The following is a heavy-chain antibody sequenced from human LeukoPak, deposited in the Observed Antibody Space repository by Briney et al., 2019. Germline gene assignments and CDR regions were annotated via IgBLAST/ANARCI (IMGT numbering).Heavy chain of an antibody. V-gene: IGHV3-48*03. CDR3: AKDRYLEQQLAPPYYFDY. CDR2: ISSSGSTI. J-gene: IGHJ4*02. D-gene: IGHD6-13*01. CDR1: GFTFSSYE. Sequence: PGGSLRLSCAASGFTFSSYEMNWVRQAPGKGLEWVSYISSSGSTIYYADSVKGRFTISRDNAKNSLYLQMNSLRAEDTAVYYCAKDRYLEQQLAPPYYFDYWGQGTLVTVSS.